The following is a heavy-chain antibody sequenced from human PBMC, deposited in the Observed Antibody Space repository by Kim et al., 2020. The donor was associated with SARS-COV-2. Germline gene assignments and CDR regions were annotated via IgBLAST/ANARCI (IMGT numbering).Heavy chain of an antibody. CDR1: GFTFSSYG. J-gene: IGHJ6*02. CDR2: ISYDGSNK. CDR3: AKDFKSEGWYYGMDV. V-gene: IGHV3-30*18. D-gene: IGHD6-19*01. Sequence: GGSLRLSCAASGFTFSSYGMHWVRQAPGKGLEWVAVISYDGSNKYYADSVKGRFTISRDNSKNTLYLQMNSLRAEDTAVYYCAKDFKSEGWYYGMDVWGQGTTVTVSS.